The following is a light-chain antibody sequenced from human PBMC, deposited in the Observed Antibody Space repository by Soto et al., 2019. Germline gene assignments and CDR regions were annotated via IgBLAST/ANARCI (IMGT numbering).Light chain of an antibody. CDR1: QAIRND. CDR2: DAS. V-gene: IGKV1-13*02. CDR3: QQYNSYSRT. J-gene: IGKJ1*01. Sequence: AIQMTQSPSSLSASVGDRVTITCRASQAIRNDLGWYQQKPGKAPNLLIYDASSLESGVPSRFSGSGSGTEFTLTISSLQPDDFATYYCQQYNSYSRTFGQGTKVDIK.